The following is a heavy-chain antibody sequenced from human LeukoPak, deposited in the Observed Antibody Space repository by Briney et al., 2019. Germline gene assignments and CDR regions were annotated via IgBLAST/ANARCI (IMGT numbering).Heavy chain of an antibody. V-gene: IGHV3-30-3*01. CDR2: ISYDGSNK. J-gene: IGHJ6*02. D-gene: IGHD3-16*01. CDR3: AREGAYSYGMDV. Sequence: GRSLRLSCAASGFTFSSYAMRWVRQAPGKGLEWVAVISYDGSNKYYADSVKGRFTISRDNSKNTLYLQMNSLRAEDTAVYYCAREGAYSYGMDVWGQGTTVTVSS. CDR1: GFTFSSYA.